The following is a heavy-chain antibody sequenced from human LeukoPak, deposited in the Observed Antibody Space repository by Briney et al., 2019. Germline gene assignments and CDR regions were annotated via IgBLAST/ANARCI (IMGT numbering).Heavy chain of an antibody. CDR3: AKRVRYDFWSGRSFDY. CDR2: ISGSGGST. D-gene: IGHD3-3*01. CDR1: GFTFSSYA. J-gene: IGHJ4*02. Sequence: GGSLRLSCAASGFTFSSYAMSWVRQAPGKGLEWVSAISGSGGSTYYEDSVKGRFTISRDNSKNTLYLQMNSLRAEDTAVYYCAKRVRYDFWSGRSFDYWGQGTLVTVSS. V-gene: IGHV3-23*01.